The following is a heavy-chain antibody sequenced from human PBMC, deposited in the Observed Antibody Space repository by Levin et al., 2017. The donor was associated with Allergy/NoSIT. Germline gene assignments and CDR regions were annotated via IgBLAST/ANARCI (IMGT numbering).Heavy chain of an antibody. V-gene: IGHV3-9*01. CDR3: AKAQCSSGCIWYFAL. Sequence: SLKISCAASGFTFDDYAMHWVRQAPGKGLEWVSSISWNSGSIGYADSVKGRFTISRDNAKNSLYLQMNSLRPEDTALYYCAKAQCSSGCIWYFALWGRGTLVTVSS. CDR2: ISWNSGSI. J-gene: IGHJ2*01. CDR1: GFTFDDYA. D-gene: IGHD6-19*01.